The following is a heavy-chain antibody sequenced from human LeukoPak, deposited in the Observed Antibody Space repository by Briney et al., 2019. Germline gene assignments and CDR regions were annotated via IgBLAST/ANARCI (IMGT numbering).Heavy chain of an antibody. V-gene: IGHV4-39*01. Sequence: KPEEPLSLTCTVSGGSISTSSYCWGWIRQPPGKGLEWIGSIYYSGTTYYNPSLKSRVTISVDTSKSQFSLKLSSVTAADTAVYYCARHKFDYGSRYFDYWGQGTLVTVSS. CDR1: GGSISTSSYC. D-gene: IGHD4-17*01. CDR3: ARHKFDYGSRYFDY. CDR2: IYYSGTT. J-gene: IGHJ4*02.